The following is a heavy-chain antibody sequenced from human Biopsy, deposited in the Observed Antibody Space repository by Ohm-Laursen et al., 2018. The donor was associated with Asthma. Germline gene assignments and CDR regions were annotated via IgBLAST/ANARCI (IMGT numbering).Heavy chain of an antibody. D-gene: IGHD1-20*01. V-gene: IGHV3-30-3*01. CDR1: GFTFSDYD. CDR3: ARDRRSDNWNPWGMDV. J-gene: IGHJ6*02. CDR2: ISYDGTNK. Sequence: SLRLSCAAAGFTFSDYDMHWVRQAPGKGLEWVAVISYDGTNKDYADSVKGRFTFSRDNSQNTLSLEMNSLRVEDTAVYYCARDRRSDNWNPWGMDVWGLGTTVTVAS.